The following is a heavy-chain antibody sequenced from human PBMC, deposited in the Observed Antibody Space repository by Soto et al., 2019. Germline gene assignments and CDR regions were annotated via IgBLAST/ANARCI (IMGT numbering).Heavy chain of an antibody. CDR3: TRGPRSTSTGTGAF. Sequence: PGGSLRLSCAASGFTFSMYWMHWFRQVPGKGPEWVSRINDDGISTNYADSVKGRFTISRDNAKNTLYLQMNALRVEDTAVYYCTRGPRSTSTGTGAFWGQGTLVTAPQ. J-gene: IGHJ4*02. CDR1: GFTFSMYW. CDR2: INDDGIST. V-gene: IGHV3-74*01. D-gene: IGHD1-1*01.